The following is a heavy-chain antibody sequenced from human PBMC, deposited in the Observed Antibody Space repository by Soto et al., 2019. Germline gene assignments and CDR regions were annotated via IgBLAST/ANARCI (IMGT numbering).Heavy chain of an antibody. V-gene: IGHV5-10-1*01. CDR1: GYTFPTFW. CDR3: ARLFCSSETCDSWFDP. J-gene: IGHJ5*02. Sequence: PGESLKISCTGFGYTFPTFWISWLLQMPVKGLEWMGRIDPRDSYTNYSPSFQGHVSISVDKSINTAYLQWGNLKASDTAMYYCARLFCSSETCDSWFDPWGQGTLVTVSS. CDR2: IDPRDSYT. D-gene: IGHD2-2*01.